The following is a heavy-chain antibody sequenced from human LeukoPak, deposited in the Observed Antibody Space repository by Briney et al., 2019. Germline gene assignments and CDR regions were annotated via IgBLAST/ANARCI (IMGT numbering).Heavy chain of an antibody. CDR2: IYYNGAT. V-gene: IGHV4-39*07. D-gene: IGHD1-26*01. J-gene: IGHJ4*02. CDR3: ARVRWELQGNYFDY. Sequence: SETLSLTCTVSGGSISSTSYYWGWIRQPPGKGLEWIGTIYYNGATQYNPSLKSRATMSVDTSKNQFSLKLSSVTAADTAVYYCARVRWELQGNYFDYWGQGTLVTVSS. CDR1: GGSISSTSYY.